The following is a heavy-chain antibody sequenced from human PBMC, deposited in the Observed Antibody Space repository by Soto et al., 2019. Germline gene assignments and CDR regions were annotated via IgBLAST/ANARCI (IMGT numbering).Heavy chain of an antibody. Sequence: KGLERVSAISGSGGSTYYADSVKGRFTISRDNSKNTLYLQMNSLRAEDTAVYYCAKVADIWSGYHPVAYWGQGTLVTVIS. D-gene: IGHD3-3*01. J-gene: IGHJ4*02. V-gene: IGHV3-23*01. CDR2: ISGSGGST. CDR3: AKVADIWSGYHPVAY.